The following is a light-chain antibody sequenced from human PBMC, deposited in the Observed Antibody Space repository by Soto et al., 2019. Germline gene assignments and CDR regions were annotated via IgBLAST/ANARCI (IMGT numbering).Light chain of an antibody. Sequence: ALTQPASVSGSPGQSITISCTGTSSDVGGYNYVSWYQQHPGKAPKLMIYDVSNRPSGVSNRFSGSKSGNTASLTISGLQAEDEADYYCSSYTSSSIYVFGTGTKLTVL. CDR2: DVS. CDR3: SSYTSSSIYV. J-gene: IGLJ1*01. V-gene: IGLV2-14*01. CDR1: SSDVGGYNY.